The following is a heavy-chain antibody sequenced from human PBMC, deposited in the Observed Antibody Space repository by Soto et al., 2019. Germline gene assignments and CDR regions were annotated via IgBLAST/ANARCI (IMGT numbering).Heavy chain of an antibody. V-gene: IGHV4-59*01. CDR3: VRDLNGSGDY. CDR1: GGSTTSDY. CDR2: IFHSLGT. D-gene: IGHD3-10*01. J-gene: IGHJ4*02. Sequence: PSQTLSLTCTVSGGSTTSDYWSCIRQPPGQGLKWLGHIFHSLGTKYTPSLGSRGTIALETSKNQLSLSLRSVTAADTAIYFCVRDLNGSGDYWGQGTLVTVSS.